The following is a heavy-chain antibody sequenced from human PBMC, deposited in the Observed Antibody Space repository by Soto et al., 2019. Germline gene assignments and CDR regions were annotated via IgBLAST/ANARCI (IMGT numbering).Heavy chain of an antibody. J-gene: IGHJ4*02. CDR2: MNPNSGNT. V-gene: IGHV1-8*01. CDR1: GYTFTSYD. D-gene: IGHD5-12*01. Sequence: ASVKVSCKAFGYTFTSYDINWVRQATGQGLEWMGWMNPNSGNTGYAQKFQGRVTMTRNTSISTAYMELSGLRSEDTAGYYCAIHKPTIQVYWGQGTLVTVSS. CDR3: AIHKPTIQVY.